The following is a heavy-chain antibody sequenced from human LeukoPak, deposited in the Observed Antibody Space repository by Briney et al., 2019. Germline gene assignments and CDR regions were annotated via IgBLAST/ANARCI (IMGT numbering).Heavy chain of an antibody. D-gene: IGHD6-19*01. CDR2: ISAYNGNT. CDR1: GYTFTSYG. Sequence: ASVKVSCTASGYTFTSYGISWVRQAPGQGLEWMGWISAYNGNTNYAQKLQGRVTMTTDTSTSTAYMELRSLRSDDTAVYYCAREGKGWQWPHLHWFDPWGQGTLVTVSS. V-gene: IGHV1-18*01. CDR3: AREGKGWQWPHLHWFDP. J-gene: IGHJ5*02.